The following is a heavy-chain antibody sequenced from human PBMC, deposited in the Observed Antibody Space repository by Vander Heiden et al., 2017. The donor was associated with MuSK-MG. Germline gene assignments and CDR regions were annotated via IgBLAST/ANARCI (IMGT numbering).Heavy chain of an antibody. V-gene: IGHV1-69*06. CDR3: ARDLSGDIVVVPAAMYYYGMDV. CDR2: IIPIFGTA. CDR1: GGTFSSYA. Sequence: QVQLVQSGAEVKKPGSSVKVSCKASGGTFSSYAISWLRQAPGQGLEWMGGIIPIFGTANYAQKFQGRVTITADKSTSTAYMELSSLRSEDTAVYYCARDLSGDIVVVPAAMYYYGMDVWGQGTTVTVSS. D-gene: IGHD2-2*01. J-gene: IGHJ6*02.